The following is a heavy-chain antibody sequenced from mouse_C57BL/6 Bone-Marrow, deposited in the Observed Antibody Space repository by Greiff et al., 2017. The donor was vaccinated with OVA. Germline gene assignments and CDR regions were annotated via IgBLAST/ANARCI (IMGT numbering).Heavy chain of an antibody. D-gene: IGHD2-4*01. CDR1: GFTFSDYY. Sequence: EVKLMESGGGLVQPGGSLKLSCAASGFTFSDYYMYWVRQTPEKRLEWVAYISNGGGSTYYPDTVKGRFTISRDNAKNTLYLQMSRLKSEDTAMYYCARRYDYDPYAMDYWGQGTSVTVSS. J-gene: IGHJ4*01. CDR3: ARRYDYDPYAMDY. CDR2: ISNGGGST. V-gene: IGHV5-12*01.